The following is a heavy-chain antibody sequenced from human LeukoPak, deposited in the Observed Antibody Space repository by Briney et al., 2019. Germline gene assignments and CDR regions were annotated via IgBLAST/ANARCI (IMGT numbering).Heavy chain of an antibody. CDR3: ARAKMAAANWFDP. CDR1: GFTFSSYA. J-gene: IGHJ5*02. Sequence: GGSLRLSCAASGFTFSSYAMSWVRQAPGKGLEWVSAISGSGGSTYYADSVKGRFTISRDNSKDTLYLQMNGLRAEDTVVYYCARAKMAAANWFDPWGQGTLVTVSS. D-gene: IGHD6-13*01. CDR2: ISGSGGST. V-gene: IGHV3-23*01.